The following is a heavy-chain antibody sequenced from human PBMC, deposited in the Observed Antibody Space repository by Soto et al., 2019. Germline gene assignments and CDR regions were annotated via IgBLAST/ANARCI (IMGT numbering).Heavy chain of an antibody. D-gene: IGHD2-15*01. Sequence: QVQLVESGGGVVQPGRSLRLSCAASAFTFSNYGMHWVRQAPGKGLEWVAVISYDVTNKYYGDSVKGRFTISRDNANNRMYLYMTSLRTEDTAVYFCAKDRGKRHCSAITCHLGMDVWGQGTTVTVSS. J-gene: IGHJ6*02. CDR3: AKDRGKRHCSAITCHLGMDV. CDR2: ISYDVTNK. CDR1: AFTFSNYG. V-gene: IGHV3-30*18.